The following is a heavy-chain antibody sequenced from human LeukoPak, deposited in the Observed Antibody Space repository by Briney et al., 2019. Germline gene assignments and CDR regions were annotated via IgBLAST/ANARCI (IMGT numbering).Heavy chain of an antibody. D-gene: IGHD4-23*01. Sequence: GGSLRLSCAASGFTFRSYAIHWVRQAPGKGLEWVAFISYDGTVKYYADSVKGRFSISRDNAKNTLYLQMNSLRAEDTAVYYCAKDILRWSFDSWGQGILVTVSS. CDR2: ISYDGTVK. CDR1: GFTFRSYA. CDR3: AKDILRWSFDS. V-gene: IGHV3-30-3*01. J-gene: IGHJ4*02.